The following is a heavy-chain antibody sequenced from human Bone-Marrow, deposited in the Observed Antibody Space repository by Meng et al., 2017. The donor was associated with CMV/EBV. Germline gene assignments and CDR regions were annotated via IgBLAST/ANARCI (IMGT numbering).Heavy chain of an antibody. CDR3: ARVLYSGSFIPGGADY. CDR2: INHSGST. CDR1: GGSFSTYY. V-gene: IGHV4-34*01. D-gene: IGHD1-26*01. Sequence: GSLRLSCAVYGGSFSTYYWSWIRQPPGKGLEWIGEINHSGSTNYNPSLKSRVSTSVDTSKNQFSLRLSSVTAADTAVYYCARVLYSGSFIPGGADYWGQGTLVTVSS. J-gene: IGHJ4*02.